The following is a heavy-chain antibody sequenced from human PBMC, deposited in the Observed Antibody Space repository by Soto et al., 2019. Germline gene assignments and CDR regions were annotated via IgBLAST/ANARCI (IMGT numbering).Heavy chain of an antibody. CDR3: ATLGYCSSTSCYYYYGMDV. CDR1: GGSVSSGSYY. V-gene: IGHV4-61*01. CDR2: IYYIGST. Sequence: SETLALAGTVSGGSVSSGSYYGSWILQPPGKGLEWIWYIYYIGSTNYNPSLKSRVTISVDTSKNQFSLKMSSVTAADTAVYYCATLGYCSSTSCYYYYGMDVWGQGTTVTVSS. J-gene: IGHJ6*02. D-gene: IGHD2-2*01.